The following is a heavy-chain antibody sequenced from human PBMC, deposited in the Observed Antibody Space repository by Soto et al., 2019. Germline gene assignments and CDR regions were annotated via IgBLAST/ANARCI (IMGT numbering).Heavy chain of an antibody. CDR1: GGTFSSYA. CDR3: ARTPLNNYYDSSGYYFDWFDP. J-gene: IGHJ5*02. Sequence: SVKVSCKASGGTFSSYAISWVRQAPGQGLEWMGGIIPIFGTANYAQKFQGRVTITADESTSTAYMELSSLRSEDTAVYYCARTPLNNYYDSSGYYFDWFDPWGQGTLVTVSS. CDR2: IIPIFGTA. D-gene: IGHD3-22*01. V-gene: IGHV1-69*13.